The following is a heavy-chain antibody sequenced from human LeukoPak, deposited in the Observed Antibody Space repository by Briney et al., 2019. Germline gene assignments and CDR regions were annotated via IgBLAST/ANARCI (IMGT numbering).Heavy chain of an antibody. CDR1: GFTFSSYA. D-gene: IGHD1-26*01. J-gene: IGHJ4*02. CDR2: TSGNGAKT. V-gene: IGHV3-23*01. Sequence: PGGSLRLSCAASGFTFSSYAMSWVRQAPGKGLEWVSATSGNGAKTYYADSVKGRFAISRDNSKNTLYLQMNSLRAEDTAVYYCAKAPRWELLLLDYWGQGTLVTVSS. CDR3: AKAPRWELLLLDY.